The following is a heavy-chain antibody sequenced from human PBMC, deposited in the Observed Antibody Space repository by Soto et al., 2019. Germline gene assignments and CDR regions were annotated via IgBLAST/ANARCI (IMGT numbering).Heavy chain of an antibody. D-gene: IGHD3-9*01. CDR2: IYHSGST. Sequence: SETLSLTCAVSGYSIRSGYYWGWIRQPPGKGLEWIGSIYHSGSTYYNPSLKSRVTISVDTSKNQFSLKLSSVTAADTAVYYCARDWPRYFDWSQPYYGMDVWGQGTTVTVSS. J-gene: IGHJ6*02. V-gene: IGHV4-38-2*02. CDR1: GYSIRSGYY. CDR3: ARDWPRYFDWSQPYYGMDV.